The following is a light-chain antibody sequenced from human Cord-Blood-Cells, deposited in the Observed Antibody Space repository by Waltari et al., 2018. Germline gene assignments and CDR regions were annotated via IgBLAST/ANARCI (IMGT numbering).Light chain of an antibody. Sequence: DIQMAQSLSSVFASVGDGDTITCRASQGISSLLAWYQQKPGKAPKLLIYAASSLQSGVPSRFSGSGSGTDFTLTISSLQPEDFATYYCQQANSFPLTFGPGTKVDIK. CDR1: QGISSL. CDR2: AAS. J-gene: IGKJ3*01. CDR3: QQANSFPLT. V-gene: IGKV1-12*01.